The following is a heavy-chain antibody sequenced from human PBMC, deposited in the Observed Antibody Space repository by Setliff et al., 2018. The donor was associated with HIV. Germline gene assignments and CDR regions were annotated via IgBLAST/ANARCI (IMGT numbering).Heavy chain of an antibody. CDR3: AREVMATYYNFWSGSYNWFDP. V-gene: IGHV1-69*05. CDR2: IIPIFGTA. Sequence: SVKVSCKASGYTFTSYGISWVRQAPGQGLEWMGGIIPIFGTANYAQKFQGRVTITTDESTSTAYMELSSLRSEDTAVYYCAREVMATYYNFWSGSYNWFDPWGQGTLVTVSS. D-gene: IGHD3-3*01. J-gene: IGHJ5*02. CDR1: GYTFTSYG.